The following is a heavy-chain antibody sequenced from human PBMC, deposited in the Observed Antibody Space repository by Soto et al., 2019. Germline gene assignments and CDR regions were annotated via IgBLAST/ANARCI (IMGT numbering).Heavy chain of an antibody. CDR1: GFTFSSYG. J-gene: IGHJ6*02. D-gene: IGHD3-3*01. CDR3: ARDEGILEWLLPPYYYYYGMDV. Sequence: PGGSLRLSCAASGFTFSSYGMHWVRQAPGKGLEWVAVIWYDGSNKYYADSVKGRFTISRDNSKNTLYLQMNSLRAEDTAVYYCARDEGILEWLLPPYYYYYGMDVWGQGTTVTVS. CDR2: IWYDGSNK. V-gene: IGHV3-33*01.